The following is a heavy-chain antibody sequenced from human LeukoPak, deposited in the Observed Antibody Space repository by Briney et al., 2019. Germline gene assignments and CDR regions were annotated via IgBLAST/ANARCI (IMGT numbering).Heavy chain of an antibody. V-gene: IGHV3-7*01. D-gene: IGHD1-14*01. CDR2: INQGGSDK. CDR1: GLTFSDYE. J-gene: IGHJ4*02. CDR3: TRDRSRAEDD. Sequence: GGSLRLSCAAAGLTFSDYEMYWVRQAPGKGLEWVANINQGGSDKYYVDSVKGRFTISRDNANNLLYLQMNSLRGEDAAVYYCTRDRSRAEDDWGQGTLVTVSS.